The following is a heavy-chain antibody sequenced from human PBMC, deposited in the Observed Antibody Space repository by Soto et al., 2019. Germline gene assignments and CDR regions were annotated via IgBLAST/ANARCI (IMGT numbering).Heavy chain of an antibody. Sequence: GGSLRLSCAASGFTFSSYAMHWVRQAPGKGLEWVAVISYDGSNKYYADSVKGRFTISRDNSKNTLYLQMNSLRAEDTAVYYCARVCSKVVVITGLDYWGQGTLVTVSS. J-gene: IGHJ4*02. D-gene: IGHD3-22*01. CDR2: ISYDGSNK. V-gene: IGHV3-30-3*01. CDR1: GFTFSSYA. CDR3: ARVCSKVVVITGLDY.